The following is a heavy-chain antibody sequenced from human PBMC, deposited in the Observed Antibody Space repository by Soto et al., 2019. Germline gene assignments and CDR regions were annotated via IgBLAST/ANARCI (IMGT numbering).Heavy chain of an antibody. CDR3: TRGQAGPYGMDV. Sequence: EVQLVESGGGLVQPGGSLRLSCAASRFTLSSYWMHWVRQAPGKGLVWVSRISREGSSTAYADSVKGRFTISRDNAKNTLNLQMNSLRAEDTAVYYCTRGQAGPYGMDVWGQGTTVTVSS. J-gene: IGHJ6*02. V-gene: IGHV3-74*01. CDR2: ISREGSST. CDR1: RFTLSSYW.